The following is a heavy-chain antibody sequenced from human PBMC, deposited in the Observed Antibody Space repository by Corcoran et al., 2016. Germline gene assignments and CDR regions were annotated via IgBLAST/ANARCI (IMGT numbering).Heavy chain of an antibody. Sequence: QVQLVESGGGVVQPGRSLRLSCAASGFTFSSYCMHWVRQAPGKGLEWVAVIWYDGSNKYYADSVKGRFTISRDNSKNTLYLQMNSLRAEDTAVYYCARLIYSSGWYYFDYWGQGTLVTVSS. J-gene: IGHJ4*02. D-gene: IGHD6-19*01. V-gene: IGHV3-33*01. CDR3: ARLIYSSGWYYFDY. CDR1: GFTFSSYC. CDR2: IWYDGSNK.